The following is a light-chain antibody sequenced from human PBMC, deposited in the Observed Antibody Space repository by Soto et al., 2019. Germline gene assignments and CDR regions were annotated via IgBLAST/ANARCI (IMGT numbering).Light chain of an antibody. CDR3: QQLNSYPPWT. CDR2: AAS. V-gene: IGKV1-9*01. Sequence: IQLTQSPSSLSASVGDRVTITCRASQGISSYLAWYQQKPGKDPKLLIYAASTLQSGVPSRFSGSGSGSDFTLTSSSLQPEDFATYYCQQLNSYPPWTFGQGTKVEIK. CDR1: QGISSY. J-gene: IGKJ1*01.